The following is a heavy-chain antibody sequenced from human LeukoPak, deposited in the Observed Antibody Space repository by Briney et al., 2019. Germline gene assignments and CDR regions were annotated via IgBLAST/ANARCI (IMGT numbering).Heavy chain of an antibody. D-gene: IGHD3-9*01. J-gene: IGHJ4*02. CDR2: IYYSGST. Sequence: PSQTLSLTCTVSGGSISSGGYYWIWLRQHPGRGLEWIGYIYYSGSTYYNPSLKSRVTISVDTSKNQFSLKLSSVTAADTAVYYCDRVVIDWGPYFDYWGQGTLVTVSS. CDR1: GGSISSGGYY. CDR3: DRVVIDWGPYFDY. V-gene: IGHV4-30-4*08.